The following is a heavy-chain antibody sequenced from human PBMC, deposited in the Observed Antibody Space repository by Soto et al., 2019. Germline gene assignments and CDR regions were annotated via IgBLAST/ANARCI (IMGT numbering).Heavy chain of an antibody. D-gene: IGHD6-19*01. CDR1: GFTFSSYA. CDR3: ARAKWLVLSYYYYGMDV. V-gene: IGHV3-23*01. CDR2: ISGSGGST. J-gene: IGHJ6*02. Sequence: GGSLRLSCAASGFTFSSYAMSWVRQAPGKGLEWVSAISGSGGSTYYADSVKGRFTISRDNSKNTLNLQMNSLRAEDTAVYYCARAKWLVLSYYYYGMDVWGQGTTVTVSS.